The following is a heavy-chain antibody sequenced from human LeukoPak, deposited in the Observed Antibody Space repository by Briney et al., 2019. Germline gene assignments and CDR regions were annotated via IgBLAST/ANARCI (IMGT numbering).Heavy chain of an antibody. V-gene: IGHV3-9*01. CDR3: AKDADPRVGYFDY. CDR2: ITWNSDSI. CDR1: GFTFDDYA. D-gene: IGHD1-26*01. J-gene: IGHJ4*02. Sequence: GGSLRLSCAASGFTFDDYAMHWVRQAPGKGLEWVSGITWNSDSIAYADSVKGRFTISRDNAKNSLYLQMNSLRAEDTALYYCAKDADPRVGYFDYWGQGTLVTVSS.